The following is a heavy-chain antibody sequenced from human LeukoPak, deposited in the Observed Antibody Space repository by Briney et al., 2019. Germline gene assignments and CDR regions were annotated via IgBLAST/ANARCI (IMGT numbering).Heavy chain of an antibody. D-gene: IGHD6-13*01. Sequence: ASVKVSCKASGYTFTSYAMNWVRQAPGQGLEWMGWINASTGNPTYAQAFTGRFVFSLDTSVSTAYLEISSLQAEDTAVYYCARAPGIAEPDGYFMDVWGKGTTVTVSS. CDR1: GYTFTSYA. V-gene: IGHV7-4-1*02. CDR3: ARAPGIAEPDGYFMDV. CDR2: INASTGNP. J-gene: IGHJ6*03.